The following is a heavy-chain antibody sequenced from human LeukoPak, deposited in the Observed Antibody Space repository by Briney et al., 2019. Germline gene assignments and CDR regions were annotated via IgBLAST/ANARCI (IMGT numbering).Heavy chain of an antibody. CDR3: ARPNDYGDYRGFGY. CDR1: GFTFSSYS. CDR2: ISSSSSYI. D-gene: IGHD4-17*01. Sequence: GGSLRLSCAASGFTFSSYSMNWVRQASGKGLEWVSFISSSSSYIYYADSVKGRFTISRDNAKNSLYLQMNSLRAEDTAVYYCARPNDYGDYRGFGYWGQGTLVTVSS. V-gene: IGHV3-21*04. J-gene: IGHJ4*02.